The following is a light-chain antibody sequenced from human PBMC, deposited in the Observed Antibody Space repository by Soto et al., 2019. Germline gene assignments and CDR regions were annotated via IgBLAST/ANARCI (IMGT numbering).Light chain of an antibody. Sequence: QSVLTQPPSASGSPGQSVTISCTGSSSDVGGYNYVSWYQLHPGKAPKLMIYGVSERPSGVPDRFSGSKSGNTASLTVSGLQAEDEADYYCSSYAGSNNWVFGGGTKLTVL. CDR1: SSDVGGYNY. CDR3: SSYAGSNNWV. CDR2: GVS. V-gene: IGLV2-8*01. J-gene: IGLJ3*02.